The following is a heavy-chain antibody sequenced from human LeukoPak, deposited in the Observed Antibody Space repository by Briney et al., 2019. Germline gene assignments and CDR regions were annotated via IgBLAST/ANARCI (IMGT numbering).Heavy chain of an antibody. Sequence: GASVKVSCKASGYTFTGYYMHWVRRAPGQGLEWMGWINPNSGGTNYAQKFQGRVTMTRDTSISTAYMELSRLRSDDTAVYYCAREGLSEYSSSANWFDPWGQGTLVTVSS. CDR1: GYTFTGYY. V-gene: IGHV1-2*02. CDR3: AREGLSEYSSSANWFDP. CDR2: INPNSGGT. J-gene: IGHJ5*02. D-gene: IGHD6-6*01.